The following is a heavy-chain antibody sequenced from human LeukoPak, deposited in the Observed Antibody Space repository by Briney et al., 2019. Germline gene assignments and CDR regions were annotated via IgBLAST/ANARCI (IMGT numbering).Heavy chain of an antibody. V-gene: IGHV3-7*03. J-gene: IGHJ6*02. CDR2: IKQDGSEK. CDR1: GFTFSSYW. D-gene: IGHD3-10*01. CDR3: AKDVYYYGAGSYPPYYYGMGV. Sequence: GSLRLSCAASGFTFSSYWMSWVRQAPGKGLEWVANIKQDGSEKYYVDSVKGRFTISRDNAKNSLYLQMNSLRAEDTALYYCAKDVYYYGAGSYPPYYYGMGVWGQGTTVTVSS.